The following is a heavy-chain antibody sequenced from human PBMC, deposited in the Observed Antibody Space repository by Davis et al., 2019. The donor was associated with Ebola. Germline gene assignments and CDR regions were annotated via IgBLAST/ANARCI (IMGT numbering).Heavy chain of an antibody. J-gene: IGHJ5*02. V-gene: IGHV1-46*02. CDR1: GYTFNIYH. CDR2: INPSGDST. D-gene: IGHD4-23*01. Sequence: ASVTVSCKASGYTFNIYHVHWVRQAPGQGLEWMGIINPSGDSTSYAQTFQGRLNVTRDTSTSTVYMELTSLTSDDTAVYYCAGDYGGQVNWFDPWGQGTLVTVSS. CDR3: AGDYGGQVNWFDP.